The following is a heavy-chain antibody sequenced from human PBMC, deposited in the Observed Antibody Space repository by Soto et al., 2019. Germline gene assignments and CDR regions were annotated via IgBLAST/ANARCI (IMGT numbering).Heavy chain of an antibody. CDR1: GYTFTSYW. CDR2: IYPGDSDT. J-gene: IGHJ4*02. CDR3: ARVFSEAGHYSIDY. Sequence: PGESLKISCKGSGYTFTSYWIGWVRQMPGKGLEWMGIIYPGDSDTRYSPSFRGQVTISADKSISTASLQWSSLKASDTAMYYCARVFSEAGHYSIDYWGQGTLVTVSS. V-gene: IGHV5-51*01. D-gene: IGHD6-13*01.